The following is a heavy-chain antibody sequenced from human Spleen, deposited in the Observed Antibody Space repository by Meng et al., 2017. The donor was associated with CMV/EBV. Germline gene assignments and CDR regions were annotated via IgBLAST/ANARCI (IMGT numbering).Heavy chain of an antibody. D-gene: IGHD3-10*01. CDR2: ISWNSGSI. CDR1: GFTFDDYA. V-gene: IGHV3-9*01. CDR3: AKDRIMYYYGSGSADY. J-gene: IGHJ4*02. Sequence: GGSLRLSCAASGFTFDDYAMHWVRKAPGKGLEWVSGISWNSGSIGYADSVKGRFTISRDNAKDSLYLQMNSLRAEDTALYYCAKDRIMYYYGSGSADYWGQGTLVTVSS.